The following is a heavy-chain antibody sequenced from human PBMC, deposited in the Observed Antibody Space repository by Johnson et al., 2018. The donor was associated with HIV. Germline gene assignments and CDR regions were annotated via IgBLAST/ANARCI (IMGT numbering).Heavy chain of an antibody. V-gene: IGHV3-30-3*01. J-gene: IGHJ3*02. CDR3: AREVHIVVVSSFRWAFDI. CDR2: ISYDGGSK. D-gene: IGHD2-21*01. CDR1: GFTFSSYA. Sequence: VQLVESGGGVVQPGRSLRLSCAASGFTFSSYAMHWVRQAPGKGLEWVAVISYDGGSKYYAASVKGRFTISRDNSKNTLYLQMNSLRAEDTAVYYCAREVHIVVVSSFRWAFDIWGQGTLVTVSS.